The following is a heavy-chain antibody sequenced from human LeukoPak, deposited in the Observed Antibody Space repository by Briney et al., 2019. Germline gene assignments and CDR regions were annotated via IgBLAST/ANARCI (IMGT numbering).Heavy chain of an antibody. CDR1: GFTFSSYS. CDR2: ISSSSSTI. D-gene: IGHD6-19*01. Sequence: GGSLRLSCAASGFTFSSYSMNWVRQAPGKGLEWVSYISSSSSTIYYADSVKGRFTISRDNAKNSLYLQMNSLRAEDTAVYYCARDRGSGWYHDAFDIWGQGTMVTVSS. CDR3: ARDRGSGWYHDAFDI. V-gene: IGHV3-48*01. J-gene: IGHJ3*02.